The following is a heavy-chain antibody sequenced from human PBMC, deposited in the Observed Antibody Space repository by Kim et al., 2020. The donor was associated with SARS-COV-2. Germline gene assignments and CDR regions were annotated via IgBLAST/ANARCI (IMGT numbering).Heavy chain of an antibody. CDR3: SRDPRPLDY. V-gene: IGHV3-11*01. Sequence: GGSLRLSCKASGFKFGDCYMSWIRQAPGKGLESLSYISPSGHDVKYADSVKGRFTISRDNAKNSLYLQMNSLRDEDTAVYYCSRDPRPLDYWGQGTLVTVSS. J-gene: IGHJ4*02. CDR1: GFKFGDCY. CDR2: ISPSGHDV.